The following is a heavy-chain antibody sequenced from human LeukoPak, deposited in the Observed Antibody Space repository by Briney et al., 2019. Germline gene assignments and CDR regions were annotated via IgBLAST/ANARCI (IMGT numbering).Heavy chain of an antibody. J-gene: IGHJ4*02. Sequence: PSETLSLTCAVSGGSFSGYYWSWIRQHPGKGLEWIGYIYYSGSTYYNPSLKSRVTISVDTSKNQFSLKLSSVTAADTAVYYCARASGDSSGYYLNYFDYWGQGTLVTVSS. D-gene: IGHD3-22*01. CDR3: ARASGDSSGYYLNYFDY. CDR1: GGSFSGYY. V-gene: IGHV4-31*11. CDR2: IYYSGST.